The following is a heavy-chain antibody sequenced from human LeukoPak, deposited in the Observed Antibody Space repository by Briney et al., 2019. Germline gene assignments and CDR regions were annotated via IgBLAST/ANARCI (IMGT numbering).Heavy chain of an antibody. Sequence: PGGSLRLSCAASGFTFSSYWTAWVRQAPGKELEWVASIKDDGSQQWHVDSVRGRFTISRDNAKNSLYLHMNSLRAEDTAVYYCARFKLYHGAFDVWGQGTMVTVSS. CDR1: GFTFSSYW. V-gene: IGHV3-7*01. CDR2: IKDDGSQQ. J-gene: IGHJ3*01. D-gene: IGHD2-2*01. CDR3: ARFKLYHGAFDV.